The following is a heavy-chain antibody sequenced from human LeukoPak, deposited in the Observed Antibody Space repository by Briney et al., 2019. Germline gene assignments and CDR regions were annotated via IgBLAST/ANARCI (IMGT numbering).Heavy chain of an antibody. CDR2: ISSSSSYT. CDR3: ARDDYGDNSLDY. J-gene: IGHJ4*02. D-gene: IGHD4-23*01. V-gene: IGHV3-11*06. Sequence: GGSLRLSCAASGFTFSDYYMSWIRQAPGKGLEWVSYISSSSSYTNYADSVKGRFTISRDNAKNSLYLQMNSLRAEDTAVYYCARDDYGDNSLDYWGQGTLVTVSS. CDR1: GFTFSDYY.